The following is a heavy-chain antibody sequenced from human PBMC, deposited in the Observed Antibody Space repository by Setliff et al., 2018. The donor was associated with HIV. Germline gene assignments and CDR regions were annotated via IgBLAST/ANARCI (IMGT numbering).Heavy chain of an antibody. CDR2: IYYSGKN. J-gene: IGHJ1*01. CDR3: ARDPKYYYKYFQY. D-gene: IGHD1-26*01. CDR1: GASISSNT. Sequence: PSETLSLTCIVSGASISSNTWNWIRQPPGKGLEWIVNIYYSGKNKYNPSLKSRVTISIDTSKNQFSLNLTYVTAADTAVYYCARDPKYYYKYFQYWGTGTLVTVSS. V-gene: IGHV4-4*08.